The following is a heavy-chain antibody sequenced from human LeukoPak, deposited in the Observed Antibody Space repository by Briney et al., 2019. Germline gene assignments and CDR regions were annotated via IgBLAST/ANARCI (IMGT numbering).Heavy chain of an antibody. J-gene: IGHJ4*02. CDR1: GFTFSNYE. CDR2: ISNTGDII. V-gene: IGHV3-48*03. Sequence: GGSLRLSCAASGFTFSNYEMNWVRQAPGKGLEWISHISNTGDIIHYADSVEGRFTISRDNAKNSLYLQMNSLRAEDTAVYYCASSSAYYYDSSGFWGQGTLVTVSS. D-gene: IGHD3-22*01. CDR3: ASSSAYYYDSSGF.